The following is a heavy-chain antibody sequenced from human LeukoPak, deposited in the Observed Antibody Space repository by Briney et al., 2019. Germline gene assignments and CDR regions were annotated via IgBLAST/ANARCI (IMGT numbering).Heavy chain of an antibody. CDR3: RVSGGSSPGY. CDR2: ISSSSSSI. Sequence: PGGSLRLSCAASGFTFSSHEMWWVRQAPGKGLEWVSYISSSSSSIYYADSVKGRFTISRDNAKNSLYLQMNSLSVEDTAVYYCRVSGGSSPGYWGQGTLVTVSS. J-gene: IGHJ4*02. CDR1: GFTFSSHE. D-gene: IGHD2-15*01. V-gene: IGHV3-48*03.